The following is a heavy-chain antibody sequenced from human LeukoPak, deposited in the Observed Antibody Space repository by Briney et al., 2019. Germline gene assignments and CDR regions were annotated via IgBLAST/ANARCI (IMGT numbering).Heavy chain of an antibody. CDR3: ARVLYVWGSRIVIPFRY. CDR2: MNPNSGNT. Sequence: EASVKVSCKASGYTFTSYDINWVRLATGQGLEWMGWMNPNSGNTGYAQKFQGRVTITRNTSISTAYMELSSLRSEDTAVYYCARVLYVWGSRIVIPFRYWGQGTLVTVSS. D-gene: IGHD3-16*02. CDR1: GYTFTSYD. V-gene: IGHV1-8*03. J-gene: IGHJ4*02.